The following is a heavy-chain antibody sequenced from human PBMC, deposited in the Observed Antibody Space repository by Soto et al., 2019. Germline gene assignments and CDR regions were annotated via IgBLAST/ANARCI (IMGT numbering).Heavy chain of an antibody. D-gene: IGHD3-10*01. Sequence: KPSETLSLTCTVSGGSISSGGYYWSWIRQHPGKGLEWIGYIYYSGSTYYNPSLKSRVTISVDTSKNQFSLKLSSVTAADTAVYYCARDLRYYYGSGSYYNAPPLAGMDVWGQGTTVTVSS. CDR1: GGSISSGGYY. CDR2: IYYSGST. CDR3: ARDLRYYYGSGSYYNAPPLAGMDV. V-gene: IGHV4-31*03. J-gene: IGHJ6*02.